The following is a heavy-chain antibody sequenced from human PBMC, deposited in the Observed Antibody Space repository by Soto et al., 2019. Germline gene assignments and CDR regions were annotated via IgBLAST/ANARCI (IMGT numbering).Heavy chain of an antibody. CDR1: GGSISSYY. CDR2: IYYSGST. CDR3: ARFSGGDGYNYGFDY. V-gene: IGHV4-59*01. D-gene: IGHD5-12*01. Sequence: SETLSLTCTVSGGSISSYYWSWIRQPPGKGLEWIGYIYYSGSTNYNPSLRSRVTISVDTSKNQFSLKLSSVTAADTAVYYCARFSGGDGYNYGFDYWGQGTLVTVSS. J-gene: IGHJ4*02.